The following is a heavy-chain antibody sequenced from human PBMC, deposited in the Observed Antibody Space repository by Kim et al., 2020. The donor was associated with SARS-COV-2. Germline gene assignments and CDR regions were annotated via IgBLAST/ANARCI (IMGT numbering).Heavy chain of an antibody. J-gene: IGHJ4*02. CDR1: GYTFTGYY. CDR2: INPNSGGT. D-gene: IGHD1-26*01. CDR3: ARDFFAGATTGFDY. Sequence: ASVKVSCKASGYTFTGYYMHWVRQAPGQGLEWMGRINPNSGGTNYAQKFQGRVTMTRDTSISTAYMELSRLRSDDTAVYYCARDFFAGATTGFDYWGQGTLVTVSS. V-gene: IGHV1-2*06.